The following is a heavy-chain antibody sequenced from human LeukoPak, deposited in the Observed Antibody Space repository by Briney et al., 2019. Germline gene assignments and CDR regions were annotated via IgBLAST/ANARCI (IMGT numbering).Heavy chain of an antibody. V-gene: IGHV3-13*01. D-gene: IGHD1-26*01. CDR1: GFTFSSYD. J-gene: IGHJ3*02. CDR3: ARGEVSGGAFDI. CDR2: IGTAGDT. Sequence: PGGSLRLSCAASGFTFSSYDMHWVRQATGKGLEWVSAIGTAGDTYYPGSVKGRFTISRENAKNSLYLQMNSLRAGDTAVYYCARGEVSGGAFDIWGQGTMVTVSS.